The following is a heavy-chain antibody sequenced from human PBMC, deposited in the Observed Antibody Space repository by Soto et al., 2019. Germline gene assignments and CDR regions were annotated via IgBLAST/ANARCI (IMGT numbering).Heavy chain of an antibody. J-gene: IGHJ4*02. CDR3: ARDRYDSSGYYHLGFDN. Sequence: PSETLSLTCTVSGGSISSYYWSWIRQPAGKGLEWIGRIYTSGSTNYNPSLRSRVTMSVDTSKNQFSLKLSSVTAADTAVYYCARDRYDSSGYYHLGFDNWGQGTLVTVSS. CDR2: IYTSGST. CDR1: GGSISSYY. D-gene: IGHD3-22*01. V-gene: IGHV4-4*07.